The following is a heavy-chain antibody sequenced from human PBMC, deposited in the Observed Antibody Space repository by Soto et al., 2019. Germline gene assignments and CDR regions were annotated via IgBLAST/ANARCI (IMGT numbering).Heavy chain of an antibody. CDR3: TDGMDV. CDR1: GFSFINAW. J-gene: IGHJ6*02. V-gene: IGHV3-15*01. Sequence: ELQLVESGGGLVKPGGSLRLSCAASGFSFINAWMSWVRQAPGKGLEWVGRVKSKSDGGTTDYAAPVKGRFTITRDDSKNTLYLQINSLKTEDTALYYCTDGMDVWGQGTPVTVSS. CDR2: VKSKSDGGTT.